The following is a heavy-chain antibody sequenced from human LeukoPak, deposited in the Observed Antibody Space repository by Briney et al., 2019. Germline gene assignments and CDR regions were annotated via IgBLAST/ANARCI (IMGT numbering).Heavy chain of an antibody. V-gene: IGHV3-23*01. CDR3: AKDVRRLDDFL. CDR1: GFTFSSYA. CDR2: ISGSGGST. D-gene: IGHD3-16*01. J-gene: IGHJ3*01. Sequence: GGSLRLSCAASGFTFSSYAISWVRQAPGKGLEWVSAISGSGGSTYYADSVKGRFTISRDNPKNTLYLQMNSLRAEDTAVYYCAKDVRRLDDFLWGQGAMVTVSS.